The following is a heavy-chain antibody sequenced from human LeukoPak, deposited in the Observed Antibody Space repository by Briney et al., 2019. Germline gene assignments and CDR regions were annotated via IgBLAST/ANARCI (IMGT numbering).Heavy chain of an antibody. CDR2: IGTPNGNE. D-gene: IGHD5-18*01. CDR3: AKYAPSDTKPTRYFDY. CDR1: GFTFSSYA. V-gene: IGHV3-23*01. J-gene: IGHJ4*02. Sequence: GGSLRLSCAASGFTFSSYAMTWVRQAPGKGLEWVSVIGTPNGNEHYADSVGGRFTISRDNSRSMLYLQMNSLRAEDTAVYYCAKYAPSDTKPTRYFDYWGPGTLVTVSS.